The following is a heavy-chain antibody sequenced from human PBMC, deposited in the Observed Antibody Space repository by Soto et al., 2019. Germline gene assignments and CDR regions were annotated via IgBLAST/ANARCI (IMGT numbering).Heavy chain of an antibody. CDR2: ITPVYGTP. Sequence: SVKVSCKVSGGTFSSYRFSWVRQAPGQGLEWMGGITPVYGTPDYAQKFQGSVTVTADRSTNTAYMQLSRRTSEDTAVYYCARDLPSLEVRSYGMDVWGQGTTVTVSS. CDR1: GGTFSSYR. J-gene: IGHJ6*02. V-gene: IGHV1-69*06. D-gene: IGHD3-10*01. CDR3: ARDLPSLEVRSYGMDV.